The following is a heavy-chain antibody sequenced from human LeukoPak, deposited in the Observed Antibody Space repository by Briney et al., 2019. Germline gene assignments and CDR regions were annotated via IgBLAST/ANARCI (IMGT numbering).Heavy chain of an antibody. D-gene: IGHD3-10*01. V-gene: IGHV3-7*01. CDR2: IKQDGSEK. CDR3: ARDGREEWFGELLIDY. CDR1: GFTFSRYW. J-gene: IGHJ4*02. Sequence: GGSLRLSCAASGFTFSRYWMSWVRQAPGKGLEWVANIKQDGSEKYYVDSVKGRFTISRDNAKNSLYLQMNSLRAEDTAVYYCARDGREEWFGELLIDYWGQGTLVTV.